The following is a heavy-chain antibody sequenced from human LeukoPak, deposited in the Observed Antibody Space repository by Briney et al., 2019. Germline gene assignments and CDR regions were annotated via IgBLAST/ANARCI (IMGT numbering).Heavy chain of an antibody. CDR2: MTSSGYST. V-gene: IGHV3-23*01. Sequence: GGSLRLSCAASGCTFSNFATTWVRQPPGKGLEWVSLMTSSGYSTYYADSVKGRFTISRDNTKNTLYMQMSSLRADDTAVYYCSRSLRGAVAGTDWGQGTLVTVSS. CDR3: SRSLRGAVAGTD. CDR1: GCTFSNFA. D-gene: IGHD6-19*01. J-gene: IGHJ4*02.